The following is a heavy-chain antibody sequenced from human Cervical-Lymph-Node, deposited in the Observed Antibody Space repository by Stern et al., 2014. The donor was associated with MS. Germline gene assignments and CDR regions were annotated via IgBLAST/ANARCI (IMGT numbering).Heavy chain of an antibody. CDR1: GYSFTSYD. D-gene: IGHD5-12*01. CDR2: INPDSGNT. CDR3: ARNGPTATGDQ. J-gene: IGHJ4*02. Sequence: QVQLVESGAEVKKPGASVKVSCKASGYSFTSYDINWVRQATGQGLEWMGWINPDSGNTDYAQKFQGRVTMTTSTSTSTAYMELTSLESEDTAMYYCARNGPTATGDQWGQGTLVTVSS. V-gene: IGHV1-8*01.